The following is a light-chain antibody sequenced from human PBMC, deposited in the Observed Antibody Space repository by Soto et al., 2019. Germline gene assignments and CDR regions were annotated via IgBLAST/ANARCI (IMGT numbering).Light chain of an antibody. CDR3: QQYNTYST. CDR1: QSISRW. V-gene: IGKV1-5*01. Sequence: DIQRTQSPSTLSGSVGDRVTITCRASQSISRWLAWYQQKPGKAPQALIYDASSLKSGAPSRFSGNGSGTEFTLTISSLQPDDFATYYCQQYNTYSTFGQGTRLEIK. CDR2: DAS. J-gene: IGKJ5*01.